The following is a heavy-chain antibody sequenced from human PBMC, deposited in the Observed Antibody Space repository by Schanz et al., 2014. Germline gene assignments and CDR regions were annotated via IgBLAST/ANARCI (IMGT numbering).Heavy chain of an antibody. J-gene: IGHJ4*02. V-gene: IGHV3-30*14. Sequence: VQLVESGGGVVQPGRSLRLSCAAYGFTLSSYAMHWVRQAPGKGLEWVAVISYDGSNKYYADSVKGRFTVSRDSGQNSLYLQMNSLRAGDTAVYYCARGTDWNLHYWGQGALVTVSS. CDR2: ISYDGSNK. D-gene: IGHD1-1*01. CDR1: GFTLSSYA. CDR3: ARGTDWNLHY.